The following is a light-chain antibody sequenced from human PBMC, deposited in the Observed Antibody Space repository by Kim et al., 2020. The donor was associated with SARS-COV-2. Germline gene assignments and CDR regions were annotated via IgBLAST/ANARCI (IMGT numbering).Light chain of an antibody. Sequence: DIPITQSPSSLSASVGDRVIITCRTSQSISSHLNWYQQKPGKAPKLLSFAASSLQSGVPSRFSGSGSGTDFTLTITTLQPEDFATYYCQQGYSSPQITFGQGTRLEIK. V-gene: IGKV1-39*01. CDR3: QQGYSSPQIT. CDR2: AAS. J-gene: IGKJ5*01. CDR1: QSISSH.